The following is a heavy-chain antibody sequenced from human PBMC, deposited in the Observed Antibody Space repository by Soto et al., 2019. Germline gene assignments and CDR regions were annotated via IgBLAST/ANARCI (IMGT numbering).Heavy chain of an antibody. J-gene: IGHJ6*01. Sequence: SVKGSYKASGGPVSRSAFSLVRQAPGQGLDWIGGIIPFLGTANYAHKFQGRVTITADISTSTTYMELSSLTSDDTAVYFCARDQPDYPKGSTSPMDVWGQGTTVTVSS. CDR2: IIPFLGTA. V-gene: IGHV1-69*06. CDR1: GGPVSRSA. CDR3: ARDQPDYPKGSTSPMDV. D-gene: IGHD4-17*01.